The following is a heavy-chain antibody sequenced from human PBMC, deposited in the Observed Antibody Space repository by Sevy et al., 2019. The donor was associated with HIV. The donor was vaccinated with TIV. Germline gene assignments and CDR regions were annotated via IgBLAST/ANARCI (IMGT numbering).Heavy chain of an antibody. CDR2: ISGSGGTT. J-gene: IGHJ4*02. CDR3: AKSAGRGDYNQYFDY. CDR1: GFTFSSCA. V-gene: IGHV3-23*01. Sequence: GGSLRLSCAASGFTFSSCAMSWVRQAPGKGLEWVSGISGSGGTTYYTYSLKGRFTISRDNSKNTLYLQMNSLRAEDTAVYYCAKSAGRGDYNQYFDYWGQGTLVTVSS. D-gene: IGHD3-9*01.